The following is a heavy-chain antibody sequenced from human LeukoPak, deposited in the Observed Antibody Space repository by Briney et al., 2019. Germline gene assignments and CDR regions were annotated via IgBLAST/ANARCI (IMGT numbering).Heavy chain of an antibody. CDR1: GYSVSSGYY. D-gene: IGHD3-9*01. J-gene: IGHJ4*02. CDR2: IYHSGRT. Sequence: SETLSLTCTVSGYSVSSGYYWDWIRQPPVKGLEWIGTIYHSGRTYYDPSLKSRVTISVDTSKNQFSLKLSSVTAADTAVYYCARHLYYDILTGYYFYSAFDYWGQGTLVTVSS. V-gene: IGHV4-38-2*02. CDR3: ARHLYYDILTGYYFYSAFDY.